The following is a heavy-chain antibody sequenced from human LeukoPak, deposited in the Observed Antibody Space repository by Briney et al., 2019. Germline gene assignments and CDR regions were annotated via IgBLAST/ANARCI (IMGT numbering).Heavy chain of an antibody. CDR2: VYYSGST. Sequence: SQTLSLTCTVSGGSSSSGGYYWSWIRQHPGKGLEWIGYVYYSGSTYYNPSLKSRVTISVDTSKNQFSLKLSSVTAADTAVYYCASSYGGNGGFDYWGQGTLVTVSS. CDR1: GGSSSSGGYY. CDR3: ASSYGGNGGFDY. V-gene: IGHV4-31*03. D-gene: IGHD4-17*01. J-gene: IGHJ4*02.